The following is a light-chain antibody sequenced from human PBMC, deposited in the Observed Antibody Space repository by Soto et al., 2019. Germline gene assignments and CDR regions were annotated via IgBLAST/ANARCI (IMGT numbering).Light chain of an antibody. Sequence: EIVLTQSPATLSSFPGDRVTLSCRASQYINTRLAWYQHRPGQAPRLLIYQTSIRAAGIPARFSASGSGTDFTLTISDVQPEEFALYDCHQRQSWPRTVGQVTKVDNK. J-gene: IGKJ1*01. CDR2: QTS. CDR1: QYINTR. CDR3: HQRQSWPRT. V-gene: IGKV3-11*01.